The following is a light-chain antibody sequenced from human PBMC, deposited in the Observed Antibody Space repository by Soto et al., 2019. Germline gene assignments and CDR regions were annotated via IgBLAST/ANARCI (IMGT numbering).Light chain of an antibody. Sequence: EIVLTQSPGTLSLSPGERATLSCRASQSVSSSYLAWYQQKPGQAPRLLIYDASTRATGIPARFSGSGSGTDFTLTISSLEPEDFAVYYCQQRSNWPPQWTFGQGTKVDI. V-gene: IGKV3D-20*02. CDR3: QQRSNWPPQWT. J-gene: IGKJ1*01. CDR2: DAS. CDR1: QSVSSSY.